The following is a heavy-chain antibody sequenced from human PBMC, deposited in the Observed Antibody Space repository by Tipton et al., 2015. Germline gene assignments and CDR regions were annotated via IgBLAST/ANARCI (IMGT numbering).Heavy chain of an antibody. J-gene: IGHJ3*02. D-gene: IGHD3-22*01. CDR3: ARQGYYYDSRGSLHLQFDI. V-gene: IGHV4-59*01. Sequence: TLSLTCTVSGGSISSYYWSWIRQPPGKGLEWIGYIYYSGSSNYNPSLKSRVTISVDTSKNQFSLKLSSVTAADTAVYYCARQGYYYDSRGSLHLQFDIWGQGTMVTVSS. CDR2: IYYSGSS. CDR1: GGSISSYY.